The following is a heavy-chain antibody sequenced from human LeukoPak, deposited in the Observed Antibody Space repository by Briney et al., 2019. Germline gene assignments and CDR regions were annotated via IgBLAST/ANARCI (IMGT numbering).Heavy chain of an antibody. CDR2: INPDNGGT. CDR1: GYTFTGYY. D-gene: IGHD6-6*01. V-gene: IGHV1-2*02. CDR3: ATLEYSSSSGDY. Sequence: ASVKVSCKASGYTFTGYYMHWVRQAPGQGLEWMGWINPDNGGTNYAQKSQGRVTMTRDTSITTAYMELSRLRSDDTAVYYCATLEYSSSSGDYWGQGTLVTVSS. J-gene: IGHJ4*02.